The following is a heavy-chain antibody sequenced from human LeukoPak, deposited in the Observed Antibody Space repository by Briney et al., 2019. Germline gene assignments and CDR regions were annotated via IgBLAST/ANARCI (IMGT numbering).Heavy chain of an antibody. Sequence: WGSLRLSCAASGFTFSSYGMYWVRQAPGKGLEWVTNIWYDGSNKYYADSVKGRFTISRDNSKNTLYLQMNSLRAEDTAVYYCARGLFNYDSSGLNYWGQGTLVTVSS. J-gene: IGHJ4*02. D-gene: IGHD3-22*01. CDR1: GFTFSSYG. V-gene: IGHV3-33*01. CDR2: IWYDGSNK. CDR3: ARGLFNYDSSGLNY.